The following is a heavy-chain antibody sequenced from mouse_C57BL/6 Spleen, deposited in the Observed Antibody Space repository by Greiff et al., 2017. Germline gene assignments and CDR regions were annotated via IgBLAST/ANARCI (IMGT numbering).Heavy chain of an antibody. D-gene: IGHD2-12*01. Sequence: EVQRVESGGGLVQPGGSLSLSCAASGFTFTDYYMSWVRQTPGKALEWLGFIRNKANGYTTEYSASVKGRFTISSDNSQSILYLQMNALRAEHSATYYCANPLYNYGYAMDYWGQGTSVTVSS. J-gene: IGHJ4*01. CDR2: IRNKANGYTT. V-gene: IGHV7-3*01. CDR1: GFTFTDYY. CDR3: ANPLYNYGYAMDY.